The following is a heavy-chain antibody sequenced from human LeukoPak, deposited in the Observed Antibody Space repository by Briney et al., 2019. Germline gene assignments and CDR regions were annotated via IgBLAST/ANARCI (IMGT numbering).Heavy chain of an antibody. CDR3: ARELLLRYFDWLPLDY. CDR1: GGTFSSYA. Sequence: ASVKVSCKASGGTFSSYAISWVRQAPGQGLEWMGWISAYNGNTNYAQKLQGRVTMTTDTSTSTAYMELRSLRSDDTAVYYCARELLLRYFDWLPLDYWGQGTLVTVSS. V-gene: IGHV1-18*01. D-gene: IGHD3-9*01. J-gene: IGHJ4*02. CDR2: ISAYNGNT.